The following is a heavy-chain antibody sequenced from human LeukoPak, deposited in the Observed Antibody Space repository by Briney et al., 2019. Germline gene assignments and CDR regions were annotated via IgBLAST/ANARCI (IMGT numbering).Heavy chain of an antibody. CDR1: GYTFTISN. CDR3: ARGRSPGYPSYCEH. V-gene: IGHV1-8*03. D-gene: IGHD5-12*01. Sequence: ASVTLSFTSSGYTFTISNINWERHANGQGLGRMGWMNPNSGSKGEEQNFQGRAHITRNPSISTAHMELSGLKCEDTAVYYCARGRSPGYPSYCEHWGQGTLVTVSS. CDR2: MNPNSGSK. J-gene: IGHJ4*02.